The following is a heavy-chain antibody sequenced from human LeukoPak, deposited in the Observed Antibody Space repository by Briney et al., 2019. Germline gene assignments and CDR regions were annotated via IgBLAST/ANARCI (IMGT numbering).Heavy chain of an antibody. CDR2: ISGYNGNT. V-gene: IGHV1-18*01. CDR1: GYIFRNYG. D-gene: IGHD3-16*01. CDR3: ARESILRGVYFDY. Sequence: ASVKVSCKASGYIFRNYGISWVRQAPGQGLEWMGWISGYNGNTNYAQKLQGRVTMTTDTSTSTAYMELRSLRSDDTAVYYCARESILRGVYFDYWGQGTLVTVSS. J-gene: IGHJ4*02.